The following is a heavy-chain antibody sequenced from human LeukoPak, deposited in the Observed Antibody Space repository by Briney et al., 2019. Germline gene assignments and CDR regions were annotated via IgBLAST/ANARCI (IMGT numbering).Heavy chain of an antibody. CDR2: IYSGGST. Sequence: GGSLRLSCAASGFTVSSNYMSWVRQAPGKGLEWVSVIYSGGSTYYADSVKGRFTISRDNSKNTLYLQMNSLRAEDTAVYYCAKDRSIAVADGNDYWGQGTLVTVSS. CDR1: GFTVSSNY. D-gene: IGHD6-19*01. J-gene: IGHJ4*02. V-gene: IGHV3-53*01. CDR3: AKDRSIAVADGNDY.